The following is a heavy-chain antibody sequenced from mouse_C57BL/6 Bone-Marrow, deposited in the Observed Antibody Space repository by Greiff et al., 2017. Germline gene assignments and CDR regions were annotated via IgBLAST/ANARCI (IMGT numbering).Heavy chain of an antibody. Sequence: EVHLVESGGGLVKPGGSLKLSCAASGFTFSDYGMHWVRQAPEKGLEWVAYISSGSSTIYYAETVKGRFTISRDNAKNTLFLQMTSLRSEDTAMYYCAREDYDGSSFYDYWGQGTTLTVSS. D-gene: IGHD1-1*01. V-gene: IGHV5-17*01. J-gene: IGHJ2*01. CDR2: ISSGSSTI. CDR1: GFTFSDYG. CDR3: AREDYDGSSFYDY.